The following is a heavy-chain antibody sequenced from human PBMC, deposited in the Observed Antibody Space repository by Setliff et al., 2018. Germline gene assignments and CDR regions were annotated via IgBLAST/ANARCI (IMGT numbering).Heavy chain of an antibody. CDR1: ADSMNNNF. Sequence: ETLSLTCIVSADSMNNNFWSWIRQPPGKGLEWIGNIHTSGTNYNPSLKSRVTISVDTSKNQFSLKLTSVTAADTAVYYCTRGPNLYGDLDSWGLGTLVTVSS. V-gene: IGHV4-4*08. CDR2: IHTSGT. J-gene: IGHJ4*02. D-gene: IGHD4-17*01. CDR3: TRGPNLYGDLDS.